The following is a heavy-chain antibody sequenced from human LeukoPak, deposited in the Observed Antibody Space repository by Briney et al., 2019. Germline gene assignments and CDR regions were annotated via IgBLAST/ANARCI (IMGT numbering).Heavy chain of an antibody. CDR3: ARVSSKTMVRALITKKNYYYYYMDV. J-gene: IGHJ6*03. CDR2: IQYDGSNQ. D-gene: IGHD3-10*01. CDR1: GFTFSNAW. Sequence: QAGGSLRLSCAASGFTFSNAWMSWVRQAPGKGLEWVAYIQYDGSNQQYADSVKGRFSISRDNSKNTLYLQMNSLRAEDTAVYYCARVSSKTMVRALITKKNYYYYYMDVWGKGTTVTISS. V-gene: IGHV3-30*14.